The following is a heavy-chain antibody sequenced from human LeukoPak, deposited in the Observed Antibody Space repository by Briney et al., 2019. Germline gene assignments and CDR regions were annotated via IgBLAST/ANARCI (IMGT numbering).Heavy chain of an antibody. V-gene: IGHV4-30-4*08. D-gene: IGHD2-2*01. Sequence: SETLSLTCTVSGGSISSGDYYWSWIRQPPGKGLEWIGYIYYSGSTYYNPSLKRRVTISVDTSKNQFSLKLSSVTAAGTAVYYCARVVDCSSTSCYPSYNWFDPWGQGTLVTVSS. CDR2: IYYSGST. CDR1: GGSISSGDYY. CDR3: ARVVDCSSTSCYPSYNWFDP. J-gene: IGHJ5*02.